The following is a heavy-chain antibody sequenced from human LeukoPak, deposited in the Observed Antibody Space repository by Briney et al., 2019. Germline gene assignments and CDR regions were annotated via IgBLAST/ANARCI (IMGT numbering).Heavy chain of an antibody. J-gene: IGHJ1*01. V-gene: IGHV1-2*02. CDR1: GYRFTDKY. Sequence: ASVKVSCKASGYRFTDKYIHWVRQAPGQGLEWMGWINPNSGGTNYAQKFQGRVTMTRDTSISTAYMELSRLRSDDTAVYYCARGYPLSTTAAGTYFQHWGQGTLVTVSS. CDR2: INPNSGGT. CDR3: ARGYPLSTTAAGTYFQH. D-gene: IGHD6-13*01.